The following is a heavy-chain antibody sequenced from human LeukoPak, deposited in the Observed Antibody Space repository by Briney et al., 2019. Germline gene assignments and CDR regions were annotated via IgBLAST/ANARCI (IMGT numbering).Heavy chain of an antibody. CDR1: GGSFSNYY. V-gene: IGHV4-34*01. CDR3: ARVNINSWHSCDY. Sequence: PSETLSLTCGVYGGSFSNYYWTWIRQSPGKGLEWIGEINPSGGTDYNPSLKSRLTISVDTSKIQFSLKVNSVTAADTAVYYCARVNINSWHSCDYWGQGTLVTVSS. CDR2: INPSGGT. D-gene: IGHD6-13*01. J-gene: IGHJ4*02.